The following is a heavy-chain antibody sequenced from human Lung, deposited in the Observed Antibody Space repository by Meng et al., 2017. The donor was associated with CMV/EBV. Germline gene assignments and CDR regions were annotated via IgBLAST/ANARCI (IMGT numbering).Heavy chain of an antibody. CDR2: IYHSGST. J-gene: IGHJ4*02. V-gene: IGHV4-39*01. Sequence: QLQLQESGPGLVKPSETLSLTCTVSGGSISSSNYYWDWIRQPPGKGLEWIGAIYHSGSTSYNPSLQSRVTMFVDTSKNQFSLMVTSVTATDTAVYYCARRRGGSGRDCWGQGTLVTVSS. D-gene: IGHD3-10*01. CDR1: GGSISSSNYY. CDR3: ARRRGGSGRDC.